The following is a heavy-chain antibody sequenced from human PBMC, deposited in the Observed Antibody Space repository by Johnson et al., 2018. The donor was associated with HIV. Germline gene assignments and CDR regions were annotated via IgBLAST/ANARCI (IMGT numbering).Heavy chain of an antibody. Sequence: QVQLVESGGGVVQPGWSLRLSCAASGFTFSTYGMHWVRQAPGKGLDWVAFIWYDGSNKYYEDSVKGRFTISRDYSKNTLYLQMNSLRAEYTAVYYCAKEEGIAAAGGAFDIWGQGTMVTVSS. CDR3: AKEEGIAAAGGAFDI. CDR1: GFTFSTYG. V-gene: IGHV3-33*06. J-gene: IGHJ3*02. CDR2: IWYDGSNK. D-gene: IGHD6-13*01.